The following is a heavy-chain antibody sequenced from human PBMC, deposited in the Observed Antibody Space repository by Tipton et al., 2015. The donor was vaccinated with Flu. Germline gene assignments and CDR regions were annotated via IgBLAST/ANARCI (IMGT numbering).Heavy chain of an antibody. Sequence: TLSLTCTVSGDSISSNYWSWIRQPPGKGLEWIGYIYNSGSINYNPSLKSRVTMSVDTSKNHFSLRLSSVTAADTAVYYCAKVIPELVAGLDYWGQGTLVSVPS. CDR2: IYNSGSI. CDR3: AKVIPELVAGLDY. V-gene: IGHV4-59*01. D-gene: IGHD6-19*01. CDR1: GDSISSNY. J-gene: IGHJ4*02.